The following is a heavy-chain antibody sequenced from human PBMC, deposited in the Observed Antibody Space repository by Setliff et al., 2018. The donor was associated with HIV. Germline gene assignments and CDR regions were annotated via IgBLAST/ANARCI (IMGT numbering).Heavy chain of an antibody. CDR1: GGSFSGYN. V-gene: IGHV4-34*04. CDR2: INHSGST. Sequence: SETLSLTCAVYGGSFSGYNWSWIRQTPGKGLEWIGEINHSGSTNHNPSLKSRATISVDTSKHQFSLKLSSVTAADTAVYYCARGGGTIIGANFDDWGQGTLVTVSS. D-gene: IGHD3-3*01. J-gene: IGHJ4*02. CDR3: ARGGGTIIGANFDD.